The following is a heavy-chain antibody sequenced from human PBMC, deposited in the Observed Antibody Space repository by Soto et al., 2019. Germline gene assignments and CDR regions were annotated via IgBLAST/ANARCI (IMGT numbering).Heavy chain of an antibody. CDR1: GDSVSSNSAA. Sequence: SQTLSLTCAISGDSVSSNSAAWNWIRQSPSRGLEWLGRTYYRSKWYNDYAVSVQSRITINPDTSKNQFSLQMNSVTPEDTAVYYCAREVYYDSSGYYPRFDYWGQGTLVTVSS. CDR2: TYYRSKWYN. V-gene: IGHV6-1*01. CDR3: AREVYYDSSGYYPRFDY. J-gene: IGHJ4*02. D-gene: IGHD3-22*01.